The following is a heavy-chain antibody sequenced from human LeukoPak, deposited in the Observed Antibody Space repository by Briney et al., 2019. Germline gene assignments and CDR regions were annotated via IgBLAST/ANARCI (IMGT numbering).Heavy chain of an antibody. CDR2: ISGGGGST. J-gene: IGHJ4*02. CDR1: GFAFSSYA. Sequence: GGSLRLSCAASGFAFSSYAMSWVRQTPGKGLEWVSAISGGGGSTYYADSEKGRFTISRDNSKDTLYLQMNSLRAEDTAVYYCAKDKRGGPYGVDYWGQGTLVTVSS. D-gene: IGHD2-8*01. CDR3: AKDKRGGPYGVDY. V-gene: IGHV3-23*01.